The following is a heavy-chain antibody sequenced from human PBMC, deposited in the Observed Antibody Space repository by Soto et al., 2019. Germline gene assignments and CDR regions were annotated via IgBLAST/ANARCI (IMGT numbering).Heavy chain of an antibody. CDR2: IDPSDSYT. CDR1: GYSFTSYL. J-gene: IGHJ4*02. D-gene: IGHD3-22*01. V-gene: IGHV5-10-1*01. CDR3: AIRRGYRDY. Sequence: GESLKISCKGSGYSFTSYLISWVRQMPGKGLEWMGRIDPSDSYTNYSPSFQGHVTISADKSISTAYLPWSSLKASDTAMYYFAIRRGYRDYSGQATLVTVS.